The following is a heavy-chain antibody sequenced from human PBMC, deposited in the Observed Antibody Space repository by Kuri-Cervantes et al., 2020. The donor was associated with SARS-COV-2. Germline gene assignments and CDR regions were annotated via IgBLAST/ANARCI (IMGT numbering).Heavy chain of an antibody. V-gene: IGHV4-4*07. Sequence: SETLSLTCTVSGGSISSYYWSWIRQPAGKGLEWIGRIYTSGSTNYNPSLKSRVTISVDTSKNQFSLKLSSVTAADTAVYYCARETYSSGWFDAFDIWGQGTMVTVSS. CDR2: IYTSGST. CDR3: ARETYSSGWFDAFDI. CDR1: GGSISSYY. D-gene: IGHD6-19*01. J-gene: IGHJ3*02.